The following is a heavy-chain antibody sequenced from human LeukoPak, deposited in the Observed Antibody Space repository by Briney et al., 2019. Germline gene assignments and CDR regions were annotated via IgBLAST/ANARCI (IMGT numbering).Heavy chain of an antibody. CDR1: GFMFSSYG. CDR2: LRFDGSNI. D-gene: IGHD4-17*01. V-gene: IGHV3-30*02. Sequence: GGSLRLSCAASGFMFSSYGMHWVRQAPGKGLEWVAFLRFDGSNIYYADSVKGRFTVSRDNSKNTVYLQMNSVSPEDTAIFYCAKDVVDYGVSGAALDIWGQGTMVTVSS. J-gene: IGHJ3*02. CDR3: AKDVVDYGVSGAALDI.